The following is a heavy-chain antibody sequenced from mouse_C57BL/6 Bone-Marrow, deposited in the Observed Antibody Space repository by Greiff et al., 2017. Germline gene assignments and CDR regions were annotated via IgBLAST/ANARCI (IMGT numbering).Heavy chain of an antibody. CDR3: ARWWAAQATLAY. V-gene: IGHV1-81*01. Sequence: QVQLQQSGAELARPGASVKLSCKASGYTFTSYGISWVKQRTGQGLEWIGEIYPRSGNTYYNEKFKGKATLTADKSSSTAYMALRSLTSEDSAVYFCARWWAAQATLAYWGQGTLVTVSA. J-gene: IGHJ3*01. CDR2: IYPRSGNT. D-gene: IGHD3-2*02. CDR1: GYTFTSYG.